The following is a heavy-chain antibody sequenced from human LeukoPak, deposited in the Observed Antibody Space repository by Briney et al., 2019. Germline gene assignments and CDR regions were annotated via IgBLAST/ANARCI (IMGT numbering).Heavy chain of an antibody. CDR3: AREVDDSSGYNWFDP. J-gene: IGHJ5*02. CDR1: GGSVSSGSYY. Sequence: SQTLSLTCTVSGGSVSSGSYYWSWIRQPAGKGLEWVGRIYTSGSTNYNPSLKSRVTISVDTSKNQFSLKLSSVTAADTAVYYCAREVDDSSGYNWFDPWGQGTLVTVSS. CDR2: IYTSGST. V-gene: IGHV4-61*02. D-gene: IGHD3-22*01.